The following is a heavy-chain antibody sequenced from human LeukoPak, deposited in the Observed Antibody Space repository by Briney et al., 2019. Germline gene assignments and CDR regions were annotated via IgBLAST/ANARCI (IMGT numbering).Heavy chain of an antibody. Sequence: ASVKVSCKASGYTFTTYYMHWVRQAPGQGLEWLGIINPNSGSTTYAQKFQGRVTMTRDTSTSTVYMELSSLTSEDTAVYYCARDLVLSIYGSQGFDYWGQGTLVTVSS. D-gene: IGHD3-10*01. CDR2: INPNSGST. J-gene: IGHJ4*02. CDR1: GYTFTTYY. CDR3: ARDLVLSIYGSQGFDY. V-gene: IGHV1-46*01.